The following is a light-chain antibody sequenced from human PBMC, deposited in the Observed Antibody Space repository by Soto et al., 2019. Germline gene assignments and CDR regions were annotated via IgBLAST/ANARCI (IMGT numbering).Light chain of an antibody. CDR1: SSNIGAGYD. CDR3: QSFDSSLSGWV. V-gene: IGLV1-40*01. CDR2: SDN. Sequence: QSVLTQPPSVSGAPGQRVTISCTGSSSNIGAGYDVHWYQQLPGTAPKLLIYSDNSRPSGVPDRFSGSKSGTSASLAITGLRAEDEADYYCQSFDSSLSGWVFGGGTKVTVL. J-gene: IGLJ3*02.